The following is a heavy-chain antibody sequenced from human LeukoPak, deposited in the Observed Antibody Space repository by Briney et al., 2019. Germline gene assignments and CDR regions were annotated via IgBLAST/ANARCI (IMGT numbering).Heavy chain of an antibody. CDR2: ISHSGST. J-gene: IGHJ6*02. CDR1: GVFFSNYY. Sequence: SETLSLTCAVYGVFFSNYYWTWIRQPPGKGLEWVGDISHSGSTNYNPSLKSRVTISVDTSKNQFSLKLSSVTAADTAVYHCATRGRLGPLKNYSGMDVWGQGTTVTVSS. CDR3: ATRGRLGPLKNYSGMDV. V-gene: IGHV4-34*01. D-gene: IGHD6-25*01.